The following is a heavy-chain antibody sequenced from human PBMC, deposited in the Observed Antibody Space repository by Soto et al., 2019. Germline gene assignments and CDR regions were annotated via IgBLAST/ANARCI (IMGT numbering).Heavy chain of an antibody. V-gene: IGHV4-30-2*01. J-gene: IGHJ3*02. CDR3: ARGGLSHVNAFDI. D-gene: IGHD3-16*02. CDR2: IYHSGST. Sequence: PSETLSLTCAVSGGSISSGGYSCNWIRQPPGKGLEWIGYIYHSGSTYYNPSLKSRVTISVDRSKNQFSLKLRSVTAADTAVYYCARGGLSHVNAFDIWGQGTMVTAS. CDR1: GGSISSGGYS.